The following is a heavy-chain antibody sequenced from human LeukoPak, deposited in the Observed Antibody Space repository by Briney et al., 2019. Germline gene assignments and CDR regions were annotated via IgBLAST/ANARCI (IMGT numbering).Heavy chain of an antibody. V-gene: IGHV5-51*01. D-gene: IGHD5-12*01. CDR3: ARHGLSSTSGMVATDH. J-gene: IGHJ4*02. CDR1: GYRFTSYW. Sequence: GESLKISCKGSGYRFTSYWIGWVRQLPGKGLEWMGIIYPADSDTRYSPSFQGQLIISADKSISTAYLQWSRLKASDTAMYYCARHGLSSTSGMVATDHWGQGTLVTVSS. CDR2: IYPADSDT.